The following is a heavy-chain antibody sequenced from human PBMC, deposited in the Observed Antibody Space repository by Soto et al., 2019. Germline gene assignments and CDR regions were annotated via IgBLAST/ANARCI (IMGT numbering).Heavy chain of an antibody. CDR2: IYYSGST. CDR1: GGSISSGDYY. CDR3: ARYYGGNLTFDY. Sequence: QVQLQESGPGLVKPSQTLSLTCTVSGGSISSGDYYWSWIRQPPGKGLEWIGYIYYSGSTYYNPSLKSRVTRPSDTAKTQFSLKLSAVTAADTAVYYCARYYGGNLTFDYWGQGTLVTVSS. V-gene: IGHV4-30-4*01. J-gene: IGHJ4*02. D-gene: IGHD4-17*01.